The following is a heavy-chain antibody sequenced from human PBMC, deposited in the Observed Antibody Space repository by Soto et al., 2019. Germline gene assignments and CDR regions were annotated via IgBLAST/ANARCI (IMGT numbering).Heavy chain of an antibody. CDR2: ISSSSSYI. Sequence: EVQLVESGGGLVKPGGSLRLSCAASGFTFSSYSMNWVRQAPGKGLEWVSSISSSSSYIYYADSVKGRFTISRDNAKNSLYLQMNSLRAEDTAVYYCARDRPRVYYDFWSGYRGEIDYWGQGTLVTVSS. CDR1: GFTFSSYS. J-gene: IGHJ4*02. D-gene: IGHD3-3*01. CDR3: ARDRPRVYYDFWSGYRGEIDY. V-gene: IGHV3-21*01.